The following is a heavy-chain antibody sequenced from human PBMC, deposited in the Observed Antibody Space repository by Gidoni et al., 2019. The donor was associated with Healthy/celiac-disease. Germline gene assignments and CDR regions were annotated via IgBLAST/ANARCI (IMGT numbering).Heavy chain of an antibody. CDR3: ARGFDGYFDL. J-gene: IGHJ2*01. Sequence: QVQLQQWGAGLLKPSETLSLTCAVYGGSFSGYYWSWIRQPPGKGLEWIGEINHSGSTNYNPSLKSRVTISVDTSKNQFSLKLSSVTAADTAVYYCARGFDGYFDLWGRGTLVTVSS. CDR1: GGSFSGYY. V-gene: IGHV4-34*01. CDR2: INHSGST.